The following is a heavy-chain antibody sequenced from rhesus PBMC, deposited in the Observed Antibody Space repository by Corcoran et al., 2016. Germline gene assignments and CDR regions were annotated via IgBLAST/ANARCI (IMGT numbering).Heavy chain of an antibody. CDR1: GGSVSSSNW. Sequence: QVQLQESGPGLVKPSETLSLTCAVSGGSVSSSNWWSCIRRPPGKGLEWIGYFSGSSGSTYYNPSLKSRVTISTYTSKNQFSLTLSSVTAADTAVYYCARDGGYLLFDYWGQGVLVTVSS. J-gene: IGHJ4*01. D-gene: IGHD2-27*01. V-gene: IGHV4-65*01. CDR3: ARDGGYLLFDY. CDR2: FSGSSGST.